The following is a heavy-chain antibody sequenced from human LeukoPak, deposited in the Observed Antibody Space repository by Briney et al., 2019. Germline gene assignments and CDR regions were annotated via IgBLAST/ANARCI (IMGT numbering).Heavy chain of an antibody. D-gene: IGHD1-26*01. Sequence: KPSETPSLPCAGYGGSFRGFFWGWVRPPPGEGVGWIGEINHSGSTNYNPSLKSRVTISVDTSKNQFSLKLSSVTAADTAVYYCARAPRRASTTLLPWGQGTLVTVSS. CDR2: INHSGST. CDR3: ARAPRRASTTLLP. CDR1: GGSFRGFF. J-gene: IGHJ5*02. V-gene: IGHV4-34*01.